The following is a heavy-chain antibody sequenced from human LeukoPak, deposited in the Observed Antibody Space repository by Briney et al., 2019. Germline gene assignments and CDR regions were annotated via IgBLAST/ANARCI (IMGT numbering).Heavy chain of an antibody. CDR3: ARSPNIVVVPAAKGMDA. CDR1: GFTFSSYS. V-gene: IGHV3-21*04. CDR2: ISSSSSYI. Sequence: GGSLRLSCAASGFTFSSYSINWVRQAPGKGLEWVSSISSSSSYIYYADSVKGRFTISRDNSKNTLYLQMNSLRAEDTAVYYCARSPNIVVVPAAKGMDAWGQGTTVTVSS. D-gene: IGHD2-2*01. J-gene: IGHJ6*02.